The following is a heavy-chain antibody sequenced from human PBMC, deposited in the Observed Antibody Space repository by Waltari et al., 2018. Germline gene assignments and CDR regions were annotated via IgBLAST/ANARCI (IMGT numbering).Heavy chain of an antibody. CDR3: ARASSPCGDDCYSENFDY. CDR2: IKLDGSAI. D-gene: IGHD2-21*02. Sequence: EVRLVESGGGLVQPGGSLRLSCAASGFTFSSYWMSWVRQSPGQGLEWVANIKLDGSAIHYGDSVKGRFTISRDNAKNSLYLQMNSLRAEDTAVYYCARASSPCGDDCYSENFDYWGQGTLVTVSS. CDR1: GFTFSSYW. J-gene: IGHJ4*02. V-gene: IGHV3-7*03.